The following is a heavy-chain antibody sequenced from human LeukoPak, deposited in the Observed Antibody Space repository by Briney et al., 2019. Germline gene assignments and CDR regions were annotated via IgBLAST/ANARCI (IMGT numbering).Heavy chain of an antibody. J-gene: IGHJ4*02. CDR2: IYYSGGT. Sequence: SETLSLTCTVSGGSISSYYWSWIRQPPGKGLEWIGYIYYSGGTNYNPSLKSRVTISVDTSKNQFSLKLSSVTAADTAVYYCAIATRAHGSGSYYFDYWGQGTLVTVSS. CDR1: GGSISSYY. CDR3: AIATRAHGSGSYYFDY. D-gene: IGHD3-10*01. V-gene: IGHV4-59*01.